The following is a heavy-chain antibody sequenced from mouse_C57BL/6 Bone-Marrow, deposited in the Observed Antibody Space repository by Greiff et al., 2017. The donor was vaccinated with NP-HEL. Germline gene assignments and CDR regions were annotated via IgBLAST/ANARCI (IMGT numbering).Heavy chain of an antibody. CDR3: ASLSSMDY. V-gene: IGHV1-39*01. Sequence: EVQLQQSGPELVTPGASVQISCKASGYSFTDYNMKWVKQSNGKRLEWIGVINPNYGTTSYNQKFKGKATLTVDQSSSTAYMQLNSLTSEDSAVYYCASLSSMDYWGQGTSVTVSS. CDR2: INPNYGTT. J-gene: IGHJ4*01. CDR1: GYSFTDYN.